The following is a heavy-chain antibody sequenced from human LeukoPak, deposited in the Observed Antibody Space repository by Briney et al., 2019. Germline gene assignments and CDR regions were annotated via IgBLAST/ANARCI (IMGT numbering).Heavy chain of an antibody. CDR1: GFTFDDYA. CDR3: AKERLF. J-gene: IGHJ4*02. D-gene: IGHD3-22*01. Sequence: GRSLRLSCAASGFTFDDYAMHWVRQAPGKGLEWVSGISWNSGSIGYADSVKGRFTISRDNAKNSLYLQMNSLRAEDTALYYCAKERLFGGQGTLVTVSS. V-gene: IGHV3-9*01. CDR2: ISWNSGSI.